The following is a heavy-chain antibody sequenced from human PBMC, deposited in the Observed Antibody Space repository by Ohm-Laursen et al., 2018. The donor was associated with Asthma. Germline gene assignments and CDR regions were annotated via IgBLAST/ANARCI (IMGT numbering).Heavy chain of an antibody. D-gene: IGHD3-16*01. CDR3: ARTLRGIYDRSGYFDY. CDR1: GFTFSSHA. Sequence: SLRLSCAASGFTFSSHAMSWVRQAPGKGLEWVANIKQDGSEKYYVDSAKGRFTISRDNAKNSLYLQMNSLRAEDTAVYYCARTLRGIYDRSGYFDYWGQGTLVTVSS. CDR2: IKQDGSEK. J-gene: IGHJ4*02. V-gene: IGHV3-7*05.